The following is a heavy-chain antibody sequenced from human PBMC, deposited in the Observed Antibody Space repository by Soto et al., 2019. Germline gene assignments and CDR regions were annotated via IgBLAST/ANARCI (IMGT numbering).Heavy chain of an antibody. CDR3: ASGSSGWYQGRDY. CDR2: ISSSSSTI. J-gene: IGHJ4*02. V-gene: IGHV3-48*01. Sequence: GGSLRLSCAASGFTFSSYSMNWVRQAPGKGLEWVSYISSSSSTIYYADSVKGRFTISRDNAKNSLYLQMNSLRAEDTAVYYCASGSSGWYQGRDYWGQGTLVTVSS. D-gene: IGHD6-19*01. CDR1: GFTFSSYS.